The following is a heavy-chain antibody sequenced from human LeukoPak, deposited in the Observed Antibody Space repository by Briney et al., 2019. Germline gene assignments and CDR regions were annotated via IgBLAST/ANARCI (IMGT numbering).Heavy chain of an antibody. CDR1: GFTFSDYY. CDR3: ARVLWSDAFDI. J-gene: IGHJ3*02. Sequence: GGSLRLSCAASGFTFSDYYMSWIRQAPGKGLEWVSYISSSGSTIYYADSVKGRFTIPRDNAKNSLYLQMNSLRAEDTAVYYCARVLWSDAFDIWGQGTMVTVSS. V-gene: IGHV3-11*01. CDR2: ISSSGSTI. D-gene: IGHD2/OR15-2a*01.